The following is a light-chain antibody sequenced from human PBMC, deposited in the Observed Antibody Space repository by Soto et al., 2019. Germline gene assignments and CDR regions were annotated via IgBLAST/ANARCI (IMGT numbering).Light chain of an antibody. CDR2: DVS. J-gene: IGKJ1*01. CDR1: QSITSW. CDR3: QQYDTYWT. Sequence: DIQMTQSPSTLSASVGDRVTITCRASQSITSWLAWYQQKPGKAPKLLIYDVSSLESGVPSRFSGNGSGTEFTLTISSLQPDDFGTYYCQQYDTYWTFGQGTKVDIK. V-gene: IGKV1-5*01.